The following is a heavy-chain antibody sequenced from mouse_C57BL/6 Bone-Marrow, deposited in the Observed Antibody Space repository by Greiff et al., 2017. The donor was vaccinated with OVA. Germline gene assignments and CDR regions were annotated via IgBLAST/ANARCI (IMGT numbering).Heavy chain of an antibody. CDR2: IDPSASYT. CDR3: YRGRADAGFAY. D-gene: IGHD1-1*01. Sequence: QVQLQQSGAELVKPGASVKLSCKASGYTFTSYWMQWVKQRPGQGLEWIGEIDPSASYTNYNQKFKCKATLTVDTSSSTTYVQLSSLTSKDSAVYYYYRGRADAGFAYWGQGTLVTVSA. CDR1: GYTFTSYW. J-gene: IGHJ3*01. V-gene: IGHV1-50*01.